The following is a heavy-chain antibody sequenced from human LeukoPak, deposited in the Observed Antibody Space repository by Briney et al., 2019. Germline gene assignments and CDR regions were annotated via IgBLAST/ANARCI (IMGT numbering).Heavy chain of an antibody. J-gene: IGHJ4*02. D-gene: IGHD3-10*01. CDR2: IYPGDSDT. CDR3: ARAFRGVIISGNFDY. CDR1: GSIFTSYW. V-gene: IGHV5-51*01. Sequence: GESLKISCKGSGSIFTSYWIGWVRQLPGKGLELMGIIYPGDSDTRYSPSFQGQVTISADKSISTAYMQWSSLKASDTAMYYCARAFRGVIISGNFDYWGQGTLVTVSS.